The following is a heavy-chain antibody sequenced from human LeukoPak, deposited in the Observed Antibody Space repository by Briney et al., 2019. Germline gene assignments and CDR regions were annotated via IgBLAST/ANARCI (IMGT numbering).Heavy chain of an antibody. V-gene: IGHV3-21*01. D-gene: IGHD6-13*01. J-gene: IGHJ4*02. CDR2: ISSSSSYI. CDR3: ARGHSSSWYYFDY. CDR1: GFTFSSYS. Sequence: GGSLRLSCAASGFTFSSYSMNWVRQAPGKGLEWVSSISSSSSYIYYADSVKGRFTISRDNAKNSLYLQMNSLRAEDTAVYYCARGHSSSWYYFDYWGQGTLVTVSS.